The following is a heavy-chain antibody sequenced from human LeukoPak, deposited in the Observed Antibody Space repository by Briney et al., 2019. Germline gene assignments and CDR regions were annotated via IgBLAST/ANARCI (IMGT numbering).Heavy chain of an antibody. V-gene: IGHV3-23*01. CDR3: ARDLSYLTSTSFDY. J-gene: IGHJ4*02. CDR2: ISGSGGST. CDR1: GFTFSSYA. Sequence: QPGGSLRLSCAASGFTFSSYAMSWVRQAPGKGLEWVSAISGSGGSTYYADSVKGRFTISRDNAKNSLYLQMNSLRAEDTALYYCARDLSYLTSTSFDYWGQGTLVTVSS. D-gene: IGHD3-16*02.